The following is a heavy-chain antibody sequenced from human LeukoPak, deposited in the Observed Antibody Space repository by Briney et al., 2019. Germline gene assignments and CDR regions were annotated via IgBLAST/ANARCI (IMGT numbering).Heavy chain of an antibody. CDR2: FSGSGGGT. CDR1: GFTFSSYA. V-gene: IGHV3-23*01. J-gene: IGHJ4*02. D-gene: IGHD2-15*01. Sequence: PGGSLRLSCAASGFTFSSYAMSWGRQAPGKGLEWVSAFSGSGGGTSYADSVKGRFTISRDNSKITLYLQMNSLRAEDTAVYYCARDGVDYCSGGSCSVLCYWGQGTLVTVSS. CDR3: ARDGVDYCSGGSCSVLCY.